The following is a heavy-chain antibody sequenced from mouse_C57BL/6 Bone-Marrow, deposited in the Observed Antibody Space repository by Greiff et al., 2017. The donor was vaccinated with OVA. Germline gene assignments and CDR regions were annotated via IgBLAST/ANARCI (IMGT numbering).Heavy chain of an antibody. V-gene: IGHV1-81*01. CDR1: GYTFTSYG. CDR3: AYGSSYVGFAY. J-gene: IGHJ3*01. D-gene: IGHD1-1*01. Sequence: VQLQQSGAELARPGASVKLSCKASGYTFTSYGISWVKQRTGQGLEWIGEIYPRSGNTYYNEKFKGKATLTADKSSSTAYMELRSLTSEDSAVYFCAYGSSYVGFAYWGQGTLVTVSA. CDR2: IYPRSGNT.